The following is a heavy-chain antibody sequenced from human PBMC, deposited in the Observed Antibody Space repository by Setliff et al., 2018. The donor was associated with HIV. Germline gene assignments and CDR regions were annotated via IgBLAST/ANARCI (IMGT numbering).Heavy chain of an antibody. D-gene: IGHD2-2*01. J-gene: IGHJ5*02. V-gene: IGHV1-18*01. CDR1: GYTFTNFG. CDR3: ARWSCGRATCYDSPYNWFEP. Sequence: VKVSCKASGYTFTNFGVGWVRQAPGQGLEWMGWVSPYNGHTKYAQRFQGRVTMSTDTSTSTIYMELTSLRSDDTAVYYCARWSCGRATCYDSPYNWFEPWGQGTLVTVSS. CDR2: VSPYNGHT.